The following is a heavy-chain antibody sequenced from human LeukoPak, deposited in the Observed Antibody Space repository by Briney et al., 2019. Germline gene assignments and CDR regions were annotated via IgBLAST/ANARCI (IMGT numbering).Heavy chain of an antibody. Sequence: SETLSLTCTVSGGSISTYYWSWIRQPPGKGLEWIGYIYYSGSTNYNPSLKSRVTISVDTSKNQFSLKLSSVTAADTAVYYCARGALKYYFESWGQGTLVTVSS. CDR3: ARGALKYYFES. CDR2: IYYSGST. V-gene: IGHV4-59*01. J-gene: IGHJ4*02. CDR1: GGSISTYY.